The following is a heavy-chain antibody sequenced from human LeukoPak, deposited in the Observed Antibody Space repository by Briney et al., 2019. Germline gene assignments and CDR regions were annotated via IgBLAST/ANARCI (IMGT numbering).Heavy chain of an antibody. V-gene: IGHV1-2*02. Sequence: GASVKVSCKASGYTFTGYYMHWVRQAPGQGLEWMGWINPNNGDTDYAQKFQGRVRMTTDTSISTAYMDLSRLTSNDTAMYYCAREGPLSSIKHWGQGTLVTVSS. D-gene: IGHD5-12*01. CDR3: AREGPLSSIKH. CDR1: GYTFTGYY. J-gene: IGHJ1*01. CDR2: INPNNGDT.